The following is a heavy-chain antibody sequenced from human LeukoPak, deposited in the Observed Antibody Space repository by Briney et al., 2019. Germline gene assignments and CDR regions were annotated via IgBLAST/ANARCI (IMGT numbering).Heavy chain of an antibody. D-gene: IGHD3-10*01. Sequence: GGSLRLSCAASGFTFSTYAMHWVRQGPGKGLEWVAVISYDGSNKYYADSVKGRFTISRDNSKNTLYLLMSSLSAEDTAVYYCARTTTPHYYGSGSYALGYWGQGTLVTVPS. CDR1: GFTFSTYA. CDR3: ARTTTPHYYGSGSYALGY. J-gene: IGHJ4*02. V-gene: IGHV3-30-3*01. CDR2: ISYDGSNK.